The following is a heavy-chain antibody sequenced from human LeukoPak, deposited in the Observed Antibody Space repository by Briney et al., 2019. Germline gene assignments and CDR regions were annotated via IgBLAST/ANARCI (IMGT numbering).Heavy chain of an antibody. J-gene: IGHJ4*02. CDR3: AKDGGYSSGWSFDY. CDR2: ISGSGGST. CDR1: GFTFSSYA. Sequence: PGGSLRLSCAASGFTFSSYAMSWVRKAPGKGLEWVSAISGSGGSTYYADSVKGRFTISRDNSKNTLYLQMNSLRAEDTAVYYCAKDGGYSSGWSFDYWGQGTLVTVSS. D-gene: IGHD6-19*01. V-gene: IGHV3-23*01.